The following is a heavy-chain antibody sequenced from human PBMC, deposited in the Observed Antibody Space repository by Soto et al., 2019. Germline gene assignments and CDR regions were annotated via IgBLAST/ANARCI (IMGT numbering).Heavy chain of an antibody. V-gene: IGHV4-59*08. CDR1: GGSISSYY. CDR3: ARRGGYSSSWYRGYNWFDP. D-gene: IGHD6-13*01. CDR2: IYYSGST. Sequence: SETLSLTCTVSGGSISSYYWSWIRQPPGKGLEWIGYIYYSGSTNYNPSLKSRVTISVDTSKNQFSLKLSSVTAADTAVYYCARRGGYSSSWYRGYNWFDPWGQGTLVTVSS. J-gene: IGHJ5*02.